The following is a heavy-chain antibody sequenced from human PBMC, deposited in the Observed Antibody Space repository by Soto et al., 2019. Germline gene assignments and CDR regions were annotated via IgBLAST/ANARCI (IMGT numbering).Heavy chain of an antibody. Sequence: EGQLLGSGGGLVQPGGSLRLSCVASGLRFSTYWMNWVRQPPGMGLEWVANIDPDGRVGTYVDSVKGRFNTSRDNAMNSVDLQMNSLRADDTAMYFCACWGEHDANVWGQGILVTVSA. CDR1: GLRFSTYW. J-gene: IGHJ4*02. CDR3: ACWGEHDANV. V-gene: IGHV3-7*03. CDR2: IDPDGRVG. D-gene: IGHD7-27*01.